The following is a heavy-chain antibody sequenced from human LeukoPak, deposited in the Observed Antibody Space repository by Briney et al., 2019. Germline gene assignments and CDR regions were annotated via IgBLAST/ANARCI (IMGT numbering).Heavy chain of an antibody. J-gene: IGHJ4*02. CDR1: GFTFSSYA. V-gene: IGHV3-23*01. D-gene: IGHD2-21*02. Sequence: GGSLRLSCAASGFTFSSYAMSWVRQAPGKGLEWVSAISGSGGSTYYADSVKGRFTISRDNSKNTLYLQMNSLRAEGTAVYYCAKVPAAYCGGDCYYDYWGQGTLVTVSS. CDR3: AKVPAAYCGGDCYYDY. CDR2: ISGSGGST.